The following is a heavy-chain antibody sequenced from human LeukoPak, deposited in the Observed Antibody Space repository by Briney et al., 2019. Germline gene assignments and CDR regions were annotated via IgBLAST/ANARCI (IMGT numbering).Heavy chain of an antibody. CDR2: ICDTGNT. CDR3: AKHKSGIDWFDP. Sequence: SETLSLTCTLSGDSIRSSGFCWGWIRQPPGKGLECVGVICDTGNTYYNPSLKSRVTISVDTSKNQFSLRVTSVTAADTALYYCAKHKSGIDWFDPWGQGTLVTVSS. D-gene: IGHD1-14*01. J-gene: IGHJ5*02. V-gene: IGHV4-39*01. CDR1: GDSIRSSGFC.